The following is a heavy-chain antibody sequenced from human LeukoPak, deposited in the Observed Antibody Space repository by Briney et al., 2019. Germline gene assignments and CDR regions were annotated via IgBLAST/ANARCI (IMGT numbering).Heavy chain of an antibody. CDR1: GFTFGTYW. V-gene: IGHV3-74*01. CDR3: AKDMTGRIAAAGTDY. D-gene: IGHD6-13*01. Sequence: GGSLRLSCGASGFTFGTYWMHWVRQAPGKGLVWVSGINSDGGTTTYADSVKGRFTISRDNAKNSLYLQMNSLRAEDTALYYCAKDMTGRIAAAGTDYWGQGTLVTVSS. CDR2: INSDGGTT. J-gene: IGHJ4*02.